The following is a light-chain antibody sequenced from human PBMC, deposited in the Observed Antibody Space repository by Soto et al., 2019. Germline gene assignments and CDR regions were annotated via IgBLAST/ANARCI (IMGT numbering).Light chain of an antibody. Sequence: QSALTQPDSLSGSPGQSITISCTGSSSDIGGFDLVSWYQQHPGKAPKLLLYEVNKRPSGVSNRFSGSKSGNTASLTISGLQTEDEGDYYCSSYTSSSTSVVFGGGTKLTVL. CDR1: SSDIGGFDL. CDR2: EVN. CDR3: SSYTSSSTSVV. J-gene: IGLJ2*01. V-gene: IGLV2-14*02.